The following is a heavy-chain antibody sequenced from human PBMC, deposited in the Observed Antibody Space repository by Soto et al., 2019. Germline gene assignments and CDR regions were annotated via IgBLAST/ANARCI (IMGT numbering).Heavy chain of an antibody. D-gene: IGHD3-22*01. CDR2: ISGSGGST. V-gene: IGHV3-23*01. J-gene: IGHJ4*02. Sequence: TGGSLRLSCAASGFTFSSYAMSWVRQAPGKGLEWVSAISGSGGSTYYADSVKGRFTISRDNSKNTLYLQMNSLRAEDTAVYYCAKGHYYDSSGYYPDYWGQGTLVTVSS. CDR3: AKGHYYDSSGYYPDY. CDR1: GFTFSSYA.